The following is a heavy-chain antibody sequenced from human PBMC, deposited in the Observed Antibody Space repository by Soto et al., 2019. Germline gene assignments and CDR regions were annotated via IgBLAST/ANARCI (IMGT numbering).Heavy chain of an antibody. D-gene: IGHD2-15*01. CDR2: ISFDGGNK. Sequence: QVQLVESGGGVVQPGRSLRLSCAASGFTFSSYAMHWVRQAPGKGLEWVALISFDGGNKYYPDSVKGRFTVSRDNSKNTLYVQMYSLRAEDTAVYYCARERDNYTPLRFGYFYYYGMDVWGQGTTVTVSS. V-gene: IGHV3-30-3*01. CDR3: ARERDNYTPLRFGYFYYYGMDV. CDR1: GFTFSSYA. J-gene: IGHJ6*02.